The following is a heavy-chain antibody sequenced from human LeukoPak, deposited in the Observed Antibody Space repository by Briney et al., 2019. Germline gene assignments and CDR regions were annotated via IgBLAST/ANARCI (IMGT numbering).Heavy chain of an antibody. J-gene: IGHJ6*03. D-gene: IGHD3/OR15-3a*01. CDR3: ARPTWTNYMDV. CDR1: GFTFSSYE. Sequence: GGSLRLSCAASGFTFSSYEMNWVRQAPGKGLEWVSYISSSGSTIYYADSVKGRFTISRDNAKNSLYLQMNSLRAGDTAVYFCARPTWTNYMDVWGKGTAVTISS. V-gene: IGHV3-48*03. CDR2: ISSSGSTI.